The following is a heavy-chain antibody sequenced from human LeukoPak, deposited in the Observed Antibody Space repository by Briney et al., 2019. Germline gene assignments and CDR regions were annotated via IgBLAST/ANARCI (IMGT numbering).Heavy chain of an antibody. Sequence: PGGSLRLSCAASGFTFDDYGMSWVRQAPGKGLEWVSGINWNGGSTGYADSVKGRFTISRDNAKNSLYLQMNSLRAEDTALYYCARDKRRYFDWSASDAFDIWGQGTMVTVSS. D-gene: IGHD3-9*01. CDR1: GFTFDDYG. V-gene: IGHV3-20*04. CDR2: INWNGGST. CDR3: ARDKRRYFDWSASDAFDI. J-gene: IGHJ3*02.